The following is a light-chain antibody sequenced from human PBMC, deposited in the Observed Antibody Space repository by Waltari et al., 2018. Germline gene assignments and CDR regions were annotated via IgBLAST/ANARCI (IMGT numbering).Light chain of an antibody. Sequence: QSVLTQSPSTSGTPGQTVTIFCSGSGSNIGARTVNWYQQLPGTAPKLLIYSNNHRPSGVPARFSGSKSGSSASLAISRLQSEDEADYYCAAWDDTLNGVLFGGGTKLTVL. V-gene: IGLV1-44*01. CDR2: SNN. CDR3: AAWDDTLNGVL. J-gene: IGLJ2*01. CDR1: GSNIGART.